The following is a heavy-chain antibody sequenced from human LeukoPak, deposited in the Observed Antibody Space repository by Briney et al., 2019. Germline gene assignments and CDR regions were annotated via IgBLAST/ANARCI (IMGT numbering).Heavy chain of an antibody. CDR1: GFNFDNAW. CDR3: AKVDSSGWYLDY. V-gene: IGHV3-23*01. Sequence: GGSLRLSCAASGFNFDNAWMYWVRQAPGKGLEWVSAISGSGGSTYYADSVKGRFTISRDNSKNTLYLQMNSLRAEDTAVYYCAKVDSSGWYLDYWGQGTLVTVSS. D-gene: IGHD6-19*01. CDR2: ISGSGGST. J-gene: IGHJ4*02.